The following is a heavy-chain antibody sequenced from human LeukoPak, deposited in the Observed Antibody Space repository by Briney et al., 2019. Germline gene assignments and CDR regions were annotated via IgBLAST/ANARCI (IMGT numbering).Heavy chain of an antibody. D-gene: IGHD3-16*01. J-gene: IGHJ6*02. CDR2: INPNSGGT. CDR3: ASLAGETRAHYYGMDV. Sequence: ASVKVSCKASGYTFTGYYMHWVRQAPGQGLEWMGWINPNSGGTNYAQKSQGRVTMTRDTSISTAYMELSRLRSDDTAVYYCASLAGETRAHYYGMDVWGQGTTVTVSS. V-gene: IGHV1-2*02. CDR1: GYTFTGYY.